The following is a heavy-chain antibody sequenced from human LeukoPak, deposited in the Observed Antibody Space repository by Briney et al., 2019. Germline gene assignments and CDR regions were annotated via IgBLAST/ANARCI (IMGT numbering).Heavy chain of an antibody. CDR3: ASGMSTSHY. CDR2: IKQDASEK. J-gene: IGHJ4*02. CDR1: GFRFSSYW. V-gene: IGHV3-7*01. Sequence: GGSLRPSCAASGFRFSSYWMSSVRQAPGKGLEWVANIKQDASEKYYVDSVRGRFTISRDNAKTSLYLQMNSLRAEDTAVYYCASGMSTSHYWGQGTLVTVSS. D-gene: IGHD3-10*01.